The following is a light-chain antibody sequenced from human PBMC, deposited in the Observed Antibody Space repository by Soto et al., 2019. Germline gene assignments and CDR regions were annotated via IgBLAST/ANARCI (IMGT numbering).Light chain of an antibody. CDR1: QSISIF. J-gene: IGKJ5*01. CDR2: AAS. CDR3: QQYQTYAT. V-gene: IGKV1-39*01. Sequence: DIQMTQSPSSLSASIGDRVTITCRPSQSISIFLNWYQQKPGKAPDLLIYAASSLQSGVPSRFSGSGSGTVFTLTISSLQPEDFATYYCQQYQTYATFGQGTRLDI.